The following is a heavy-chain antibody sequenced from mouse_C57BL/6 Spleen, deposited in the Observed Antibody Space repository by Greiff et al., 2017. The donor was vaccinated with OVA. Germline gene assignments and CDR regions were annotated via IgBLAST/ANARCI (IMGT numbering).Heavy chain of an antibody. CDR1: GYTFTSYW. D-gene: IGHD1-1*01. Sequence: QVQLQQPGAELVRPGTSVKLSCKASGYTFTSYWMHWVKQRPGQGLEWIGVIDPSDSYTNYNQKFKGKATLTVDTSSSTAYMQLSSLTSEDSAVYYCARPESTTVVGYLDYWGQGTTLTVSS. V-gene: IGHV1-59*01. J-gene: IGHJ2*01. CDR3: ARPESTTVVGYLDY. CDR2: IDPSDSYT.